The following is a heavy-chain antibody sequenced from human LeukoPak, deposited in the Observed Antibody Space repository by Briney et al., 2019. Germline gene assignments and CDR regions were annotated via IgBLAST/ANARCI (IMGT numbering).Heavy chain of an antibody. J-gene: IGHJ4*02. Sequence: PSETLSLTCAVSGGSISSYYWSWIRQPPGKGLEWIGYIYYSGSTNYNPSLKSRVTISVDTSKNQFSLKLSSVIAADTAVYYCARRMGVAGEFDYWGQGTLVTVSS. D-gene: IGHD6-19*01. V-gene: IGHV4-59*08. CDR2: IYYSGST. CDR1: GGSISSYY. CDR3: ARRMGVAGEFDY.